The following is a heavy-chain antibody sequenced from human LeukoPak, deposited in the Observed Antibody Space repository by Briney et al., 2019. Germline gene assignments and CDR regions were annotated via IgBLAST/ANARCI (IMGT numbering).Heavy chain of an antibody. CDR2: ISYDGRNK. J-gene: IGHJ4*02. CDR3: AKGPLRGTAAAIDY. V-gene: IGHV3-30*18. CDR1: GFTFNNYG. Sequence: GGSLRLSCAASGFTFNNYGMHWVRQAPGKGPEWVAVISYDGRNKHYPDSVKGRFTISRDISTDTLWLQMDSLRTEDTAVYYCAKGPLRGTAAAIDYWGQGTLVTVSS. D-gene: IGHD2-2*01.